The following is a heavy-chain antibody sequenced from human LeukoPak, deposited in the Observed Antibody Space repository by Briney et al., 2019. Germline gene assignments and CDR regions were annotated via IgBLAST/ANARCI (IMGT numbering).Heavy chain of an antibody. Sequence: GSLRLSCAASGFTFSSYSMNWVRQAPGKGLEWVSSISTSSSYINYADSVKGRFTISRDNAKKSLYLQMNSLRANDTALYYCARGASVVPGIDNAFDIWGQGTMVTVSS. CDR1: GFTFSSYS. CDR3: ARGASVVPGIDNAFDI. V-gene: IGHV3-21*01. CDR2: ISTSSSYI. J-gene: IGHJ3*02. D-gene: IGHD6-19*01.